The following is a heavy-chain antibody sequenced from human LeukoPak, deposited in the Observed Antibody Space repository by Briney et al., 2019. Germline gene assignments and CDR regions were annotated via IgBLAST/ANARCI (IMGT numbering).Heavy chain of an antibody. J-gene: IGHJ4*02. CDR3: AREGMYSSGWYTY. D-gene: IGHD6-19*01. Sequence: GGSLRLSCAASGFTFSNYNMNWVRQAPGKGLEWVSSISSSTYIYYADSVKGRFTISRDNAKNSLYLQMNSLRAGDTAVYYCAREGMYSSGWYTYWGQGTLVTVSS. V-gene: IGHV3-21*01. CDR1: GFTFSNYN. CDR2: ISSSTYI.